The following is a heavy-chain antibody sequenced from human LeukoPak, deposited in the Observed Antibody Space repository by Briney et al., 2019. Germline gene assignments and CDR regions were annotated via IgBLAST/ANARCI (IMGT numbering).Heavy chain of an antibody. CDR3: ARVVPVGYYDSSGYYYP. Sequence: SETLSLTCTVSGGSISSYYWSWIRQPPGKGLEWIGYIYYSGSTNYNPSLKSRVTISVDTSKNQFSLKLSSVTAADTAVYYCARVVPVGYYDSSGYYYPWGQGTLVTVSS. D-gene: IGHD3-22*01. CDR2: IYYSGST. J-gene: IGHJ5*02. CDR1: GGSISSYY. V-gene: IGHV4-59*08.